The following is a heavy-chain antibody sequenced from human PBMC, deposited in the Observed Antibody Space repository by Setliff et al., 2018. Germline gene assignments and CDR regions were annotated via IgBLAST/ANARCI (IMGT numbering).Heavy chain of an antibody. J-gene: IGHJ4*02. D-gene: IGHD3-22*01. V-gene: IGHV1-18*01. CDR3: ARVPQEALYYYDRGNYFDY. Sequence: ASVKVSCKSSGYTFTSYGISWMRQAPGQGLEWMGWSSAYNGKTQYAQKFQGRVTMTTDTSTSTAYMELMSLRSDDTAVYYCARVPQEALYYYDRGNYFDYWGQGTLVTVSS. CDR2: SSAYNGKT. CDR1: GYTFTSYG.